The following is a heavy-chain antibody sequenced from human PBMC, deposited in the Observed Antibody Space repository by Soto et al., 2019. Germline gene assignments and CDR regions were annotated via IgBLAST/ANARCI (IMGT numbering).Heavy chain of an antibody. D-gene: IGHD2-2*01. J-gene: IGHJ4*02. CDR2: IKTYSGNT. CDR3: AGGQGSLIPYYFDS. Sequence: QVQLVQSGAEVKKPGASVRVSCKASEHTFTNYGINWVRLAPGQGLEWMGWIKTYSGNTIYAQKFQDRLTITTDTSTNTASMELRSLTSDDTAVFYCAGGQGSLIPYYFDSWGQGTLVTVSS. CDR1: EHTFTNYG. V-gene: IGHV1-18*04.